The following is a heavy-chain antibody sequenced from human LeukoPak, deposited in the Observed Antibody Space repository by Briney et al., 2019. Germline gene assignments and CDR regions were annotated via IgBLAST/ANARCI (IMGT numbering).Heavy chain of an antibody. D-gene: IGHD5-12*01. J-gene: IGHJ4*02. Sequence: GGSLRLSCAASGFTFSSYGMSWVRQAPGKGLEWVSGIISGGSTYYADSVKGRFNISRDNSKSTLHLQMNSLRDEDRAVYYCAKEYYSGLYDYWGQGTLVTVSS. CDR3: AKEYYSGLYDY. CDR1: GFTFSSYG. V-gene: IGHV3-23*01. CDR2: IISGGST.